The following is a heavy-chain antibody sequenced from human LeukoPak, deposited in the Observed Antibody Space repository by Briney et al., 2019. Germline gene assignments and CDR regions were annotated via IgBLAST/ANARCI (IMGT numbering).Heavy chain of an antibody. J-gene: IGHJ4*02. Sequence: SGTLSLTCAVSGGSISSSNWWSWVRQPPGKGLEWIGEIYHSGSTNYNPSLKSRVTISVDTSKNQFSLKLSPVTAADTAVYYCARGGKGYQLLHYFDYWGQGTLVTVSS. CDR1: GGSISSSNW. D-gene: IGHD2-2*01. V-gene: IGHV4-4*02. CDR2: IYHSGST. CDR3: ARGGKGYQLLHYFDY.